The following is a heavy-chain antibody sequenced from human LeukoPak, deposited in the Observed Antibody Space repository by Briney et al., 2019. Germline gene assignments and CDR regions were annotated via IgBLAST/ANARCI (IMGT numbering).Heavy chain of an antibody. Sequence: GASVKVSCKASGYTFTGYYMHWVRQAPGQGLEWMGWINPNSGGTNYAQQFQGRVTMTRDTSISTAYMELSRLRSDDTAVYYCARASGSYYEGDYWGQGTLVTVSS. V-gene: IGHV1-2*02. CDR2: INPNSGGT. J-gene: IGHJ4*02. CDR1: GYTFTGYY. D-gene: IGHD1-26*01. CDR3: ARASGSYYEGDY.